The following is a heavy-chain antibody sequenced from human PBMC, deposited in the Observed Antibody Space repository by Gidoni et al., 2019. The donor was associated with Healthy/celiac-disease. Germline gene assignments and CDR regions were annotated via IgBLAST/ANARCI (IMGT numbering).Heavy chain of an antibody. Sequence: EVQLVESGGGLVKPGGSLRLSCAASGFTFSNAWMSWVRQAPGKGLEWVGRIKSKTDGGTTDYAAPVKGRFTISRDDSKNTLYLQMNSLKTEDTAVYYCTTDWGLTTVTTGDAFDIWGQGTMVTVSS. CDR1: GFTFSNAW. J-gene: IGHJ3*02. CDR3: TTDWGLTTVTTGDAFDI. D-gene: IGHD4-17*01. CDR2: IKSKTDGGTT. V-gene: IGHV3-15*01.